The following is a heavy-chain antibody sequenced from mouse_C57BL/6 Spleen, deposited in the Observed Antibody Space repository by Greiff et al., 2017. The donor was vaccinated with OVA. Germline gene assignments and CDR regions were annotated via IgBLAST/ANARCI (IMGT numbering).Heavy chain of an antibody. Sequence: EVQLVESGGGLVQPKGSLKLSCAASGFSFNTYAMNWVRQAPGKGLEWVARIRSKSNNYATYYADSVKDRFTISRDDSESMLYLQMNNLKTEDTAMYYCVRDYYGSSAWFAYWGQGTLVTVSA. D-gene: IGHD1-1*01. CDR2: IRSKSNNYAT. J-gene: IGHJ3*01. CDR3: VRDYYGSSAWFAY. CDR1: GFSFNTYA. V-gene: IGHV10-1*01.